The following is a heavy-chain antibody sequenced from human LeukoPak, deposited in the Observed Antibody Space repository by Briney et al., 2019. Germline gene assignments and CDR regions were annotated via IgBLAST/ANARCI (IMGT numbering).Heavy chain of an antibody. D-gene: IGHD3-22*01. J-gene: IGHJ6*03. CDR2: MNPNSGNT. CDR1: GYTFTSYD. V-gene: IGHV1-8*01. CDR3: ARSWQDSSGYYYPLRHYYYYYYMDV. Sequence: ASVKVSCKASGYTFTSYDINWVRQATGQGLEWTGWMNPNSGNTGYAQKFQGRVTMTRNTSISTAYMELSSLRSEDTAVYYCARSWQDSSGYYYPLRHYYYYYYMDVWGKGTTVTISS.